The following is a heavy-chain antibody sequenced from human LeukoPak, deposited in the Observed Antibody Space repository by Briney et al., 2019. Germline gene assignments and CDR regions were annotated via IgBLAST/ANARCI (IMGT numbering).Heavy chain of an antibody. D-gene: IGHD2-15*01. V-gene: IGHV1-8*01. CDR1: GYTFTSYD. Sequence: ASVKLSCKASGYTFTSYDINWVRQATGQGLEWMGWMNPNSGNTGYAQRFQGRVTMTRNTSISTAYMELSSLRSEDTAVYYCARAGGYCGRISCPYYFDYWGQGSLVAVSS. CDR3: ARAGGYCGRISCPYYFDY. J-gene: IGHJ4*02. CDR2: MNPNSGNT.